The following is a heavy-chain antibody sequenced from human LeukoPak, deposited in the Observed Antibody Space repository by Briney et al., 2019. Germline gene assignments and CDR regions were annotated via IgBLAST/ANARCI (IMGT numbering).Heavy chain of an antibody. D-gene: IGHD6-13*01. V-gene: IGHV4-34*01. J-gene: IGHJ4*02. Sequence: SETLSLTCAAYGDSFSRFYWSWIRQSPGKGLEWTGEINQNGRTNYNPSLKSRVNIFADTSKSQFSLKLGSVTAADTAVYYCARGSVSAAAPMWYWGQGTLVAVSS. CDR2: INQNGRT. CDR1: GDSFSRFY. CDR3: ARGSVSAAAPMWY.